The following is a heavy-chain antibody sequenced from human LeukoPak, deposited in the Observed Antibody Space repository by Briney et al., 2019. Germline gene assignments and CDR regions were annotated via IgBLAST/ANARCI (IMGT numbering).Heavy chain of an antibody. CDR3: ARGFSSSSYHFDY. D-gene: IGHD6-13*01. J-gene: IGHJ4*02. Sequence: GASVKVSCKASGGTFSSYAISWVRQAPGQGLEWMGRIIPIFGTANYAQKFQGRVTITTDESTSTAYVELSSLRSEDTAVYYCARGFSSSSYHFDYWGQGALVTVSS. CDR2: IIPIFGTA. V-gene: IGHV1-69*05. CDR1: GGTFSSYA.